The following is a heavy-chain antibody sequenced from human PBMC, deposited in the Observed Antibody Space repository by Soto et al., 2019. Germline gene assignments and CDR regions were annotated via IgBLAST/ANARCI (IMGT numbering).Heavy chain of an antibody. D-gene: IGHD6-6*01. CDR3: AKYSSSRTYYYYGMDV. V-gene: IGHV1-69*06. Sequence: ASVKVSCKASGGTFSSYAISWVRQAPGQGLEWMGGIIPIFGTANYAQKFQGRVTITADKSTSTAYMELSSLRSEDTAVYYCAKYSSSRTYYYYGMDVWGQGTTVTVSS. CDR1: GGTFSSYA. J-gene: IGHJ6*02. CDR2: IIPIFGTA.